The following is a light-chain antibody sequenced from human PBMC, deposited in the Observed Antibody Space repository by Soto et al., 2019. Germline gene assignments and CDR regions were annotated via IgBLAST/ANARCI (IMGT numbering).Light chain of an antibody. CDR1: QSVRTT. V-gene: IGKV3-11*01. Sequence: ETVLTQSPCTLSLSPGERATLSCRASQSVRTTLAWYQQKPGQAPRLLIFDASNRANGVPARFGGSGSGTDFTLTINSLEPEDFAVYYCQQRNVWPPITFGQGTRL. CDR3: QQRNVWPPIT. J-gene: IGKJ5*01. CDR2: DAS.